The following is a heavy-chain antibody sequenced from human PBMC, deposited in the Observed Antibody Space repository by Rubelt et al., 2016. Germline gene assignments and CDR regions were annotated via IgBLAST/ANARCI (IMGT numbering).Heavy chain of an antibody. D-gene: IGHD1-26*01. J-gene: IGHJ4*01. CDR3: ARDYSGSYDY. CDR2: IWYDGSNK. V-gene: IGHV3-33*03. Sequence: APGKGLEWVAVIWYDGSNKYYADSVKGRFTISKDNAKNTLYLQMNSLRVDDTAVYYCARDYSGSYDYWGHGTLVTVSS.